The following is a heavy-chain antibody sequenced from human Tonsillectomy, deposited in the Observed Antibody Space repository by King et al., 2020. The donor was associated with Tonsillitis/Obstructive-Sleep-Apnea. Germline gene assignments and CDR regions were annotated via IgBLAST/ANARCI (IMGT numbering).Heavy chain of an antibody. J-gene: IGHJ4*02. V-gene: IGHV3-23*04. CDR3: AKGYCSTTRCSSDY. D-gene: IGHD2-2*01. CDR1: GFTFSNYA. CDR2: ITGTGGTT. Sequence: VQLVESGGGLVQPGGSLRLSCAASGFTFSNYAMSWVRQAPGKGLEWVSGITGTGGTTYYADSGKGRFIISRDKSKDTLYLQMKSLRAEEKALYSCAKGYCSTTRCSSDYWGQGTLVTVSS.